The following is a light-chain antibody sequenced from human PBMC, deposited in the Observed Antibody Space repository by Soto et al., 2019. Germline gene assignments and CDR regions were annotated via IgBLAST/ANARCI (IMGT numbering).Light chain of an antibody. CDR3: KQYGGSTRP. Sequence: IVLTQSPGTLSLSPGERATLSCRASQSVTTQLAWYQQKPGQAPRLIIHGASSRATGVPDRITGSGSGTDFTLSSRRLDPDEYAVYNCKQYGGSTRPFGQGTTMEIQ. CDR2: GAS. CDR1: QSVTTQ. V-gene: IGKV3-20*01. J-gene: IGKJ1*01.